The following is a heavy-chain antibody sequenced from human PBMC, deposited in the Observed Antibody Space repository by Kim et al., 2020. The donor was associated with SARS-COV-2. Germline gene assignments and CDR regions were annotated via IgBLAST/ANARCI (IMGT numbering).Heavy chain of an antibody. V-gene: IGHV1-69*13. CDR2: IIPIFGTA. Sequence: SVKVSCKASGGTFSSYAISWVRQAPGQGLEWMGGIIPIFGTANYAQKFQGRVTITADESTSTAYMELSSLRSEDTAVYYCARDWTPYSSSGWVRGAFDIWGQGTMVTVSS. CDR1: GGTFSSYA. J-gene: IGHJ3*02. CDR3: ARDWTPYSSSGWVRGAFDI. D-gene: IGHD6-19*01.